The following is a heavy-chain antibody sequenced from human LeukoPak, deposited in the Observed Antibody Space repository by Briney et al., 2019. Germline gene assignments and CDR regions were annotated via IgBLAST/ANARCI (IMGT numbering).Heavy chain of an antibody. Sequence: PGGSLRLSYAAAGFTVSSNYMSWVRQAPGKGLEWVSVIDSDGTTYYADSVKGRFTFSRDNSKNTLYLQMNSLRDEDTAVYYCARDRYLDYWGQGTLVTVSS. J-gene: IGHJ4*02. V-gene: IGHV3-53*01. CDR2: IDSDGTT. CDR1: GFTVSSNY. CDR3: ARDRYLDY.